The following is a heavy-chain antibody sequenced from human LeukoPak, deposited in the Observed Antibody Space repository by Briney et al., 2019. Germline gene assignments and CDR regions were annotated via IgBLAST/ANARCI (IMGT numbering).Heavy chain of an antibody. CDR1: GLNLSNYW. Sequence: GGSLRLSCAASGLNLSNYWMTWVRQAPGKGLEGVANIKKDGTENYYLDSVKGRFSISRDNAKNSLYLQMNSLTGEDTAVYQCARGGSSSSWFWIDWGQGTLVTVSS. CDR3: ARGGSSSSWFWID. V-gene: IGHV3-7*04. J-gene: IGHJ4*02. D-gene: IGHD6-13*01. CDR2: IKKDGTEN.